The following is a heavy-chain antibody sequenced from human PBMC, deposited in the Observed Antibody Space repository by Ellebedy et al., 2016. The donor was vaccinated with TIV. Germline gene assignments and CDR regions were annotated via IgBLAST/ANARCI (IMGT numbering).Heavy chain of an antibody. CDR3: TTVYRYNYDSV. D-gene: IGHD5-18*01. CDR2: IKSKTDGGAA. CDR1: GFTFSNAW. V-gene: IGHV3-15*01. Sequence: GESLKISCAASGFTFSNAWMNWVRQAPGKGLEWVGRIKSKTDGGAADYAAPMKGIFTLSRDDSKNTLYLQMNSLKTEDTAVYFCTTVYRYNYDSVWGQGTLVTVSS. J-gene: IGHJ4*02.